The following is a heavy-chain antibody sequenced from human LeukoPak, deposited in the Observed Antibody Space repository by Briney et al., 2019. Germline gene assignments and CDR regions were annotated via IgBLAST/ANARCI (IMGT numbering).Heavy chain of an antibody. CDR1: GYTFTSYA. Sequence: ASVKVSCKASGYTFTSYAMSWVRQAPGQGLEWMGWINTNTGNPTYAQGFTGRFVFSLDTSVSTAYLQISSLKAEDTAVYYCAREGGIAASFPFDYWGQGTLVTVSS. J-gene: IGHJ4*02. V-gene: IGHV7-4-1*02. CDR3: AREGGIAASFPFDY. CDR2: INTNTGNP. D-gene: IGHD6-13*01.